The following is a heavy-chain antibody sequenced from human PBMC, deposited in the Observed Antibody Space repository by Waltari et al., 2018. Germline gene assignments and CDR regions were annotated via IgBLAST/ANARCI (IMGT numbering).Heavy chain of an antibody. CDR2: ISSSGSTI. CDR1: GFTFSSYE. J-gene: IGHJ2*01. CDR3: AIYSSSGYYWYFDL. D-gene: IGHD3-22*01. Sequence: EVQLVESGGGLVQPGGSLRLPCAASGFTFSSYEMTWVRQAPGKGLEWVSYISSSGSTIYYADSVKGRFTISRDNAKNSLYLQMNSLRAEDTAVYYCAIYSSSGYYWYFDLWGRGTLVTVSS. V-gene: IGHV3-48*03.